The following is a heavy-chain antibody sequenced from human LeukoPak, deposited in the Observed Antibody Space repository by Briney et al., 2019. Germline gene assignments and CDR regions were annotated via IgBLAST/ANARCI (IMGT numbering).Heavy chain of an antibody. V-gene: IGHV3-11*04. Sequence: PGGSLRLSCAASGFTFSDYYMSWIRQAPGKGLEWVSYISSRGSTIYYADSVKGRFTISRDNAKNSLYLQMNGLRAEDTAVYYCARDRLSRGIPSPYWGQGTLVTVSS. D-gene: IGHD6-13*01. CDR2: ISSRGSTI. CDR1: GFTFSDYY. CDR3: ARDRLSRGIPSPY. J-gene: IGHJ4*02.